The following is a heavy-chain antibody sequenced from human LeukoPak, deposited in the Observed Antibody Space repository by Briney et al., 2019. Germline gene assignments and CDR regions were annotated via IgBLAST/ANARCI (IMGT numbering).Heavy chain of an antibody. D-gene: IGHD2-15*01. CDR1: GFTFSSYG. CDR2: ISYDGSNK. V-gene: IGHV3-30*03. Sequence: PGGSLRLSCAASGFTFSSYGMHWVRQAPGKGREWVAVISYDGSNKYYADSVKGRFTISRDNSKNTLYLQVNSLRAEDTAVYYCASHPAHYCSGGSCFYPYWGQGTLVTVSS. J-gene: IGHJ4*02. CDR3: ASHPAHYCSGGSCFYPY.